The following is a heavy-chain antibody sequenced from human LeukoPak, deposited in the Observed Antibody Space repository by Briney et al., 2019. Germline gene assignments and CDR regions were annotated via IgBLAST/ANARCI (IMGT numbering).Heavy chain of an antibody. Sequence: SETLSLSCTVSGGSISSYYWSWIRQPPGKGLEWIGYIYNRGSTNYNPSLKSRVTISVDTSKNQFSLRLRSVTAADTAVYYCARDRPGIAVAGDAFDIWGQGTMVTVSS. J-gene: IGHJ3*02. D-gene: IGHD6-19*01. V-gene: IGHV4-59*01. CDR2: IYNRGST. CDR1: GGSISSYY. CDR3: ARDRPGIAVAGDAFDI.